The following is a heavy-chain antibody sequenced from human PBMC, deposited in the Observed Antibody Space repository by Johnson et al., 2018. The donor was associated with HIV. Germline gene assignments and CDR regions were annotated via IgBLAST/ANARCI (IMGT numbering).Heavy chain of an antibody. CDR2: IYSSGTT. D-gene: IGHD4-11*01. CDR3: ARDSRYNNYGGGSVGAFDI. V-gene: IGHV3-66*03. J-gene: IGHJ3*02. CDR1: GFTVSSNY. Sequence: VQLVESGGGLIQPGGSLRLSCAASGFTVSSNYMSWVRQAPGKGLEWVSLIYSSGTTDYADSVQGRFTISRDNSKNTLYLQMNSLRTEDTAVYYCARDSRYNNYGGGSVGAFDIWGQGTTVTVSS.